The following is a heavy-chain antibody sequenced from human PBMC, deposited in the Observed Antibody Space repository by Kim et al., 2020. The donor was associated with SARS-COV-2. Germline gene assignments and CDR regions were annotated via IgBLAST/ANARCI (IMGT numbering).Heavy chain of an antibody. J-gene: IGHJ4*02. CDR3: AGGAPAASL. Sequence: RTKYNADSAKGRFTISRDNAKNSLYLQMNSLRDEDTAVYYCAGGAPAASLWGQGTLVTVSS. D-gene: IGHD2-2*01. V-gene: IGHV3-48*02. CDR2: RTK.